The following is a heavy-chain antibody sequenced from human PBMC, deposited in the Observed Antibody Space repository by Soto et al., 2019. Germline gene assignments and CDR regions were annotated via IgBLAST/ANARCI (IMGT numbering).Heavy chain of an antibody. CDR3: ANRNDYGSGSYFPFDH. Sequence: EVQLLESGGGLVQPGGSLRLSCAASGFTFSSYGMSWVRQAPGKGLEWVSSISGSGGSTYYADSVKGRFTISRDNSKNTLYLQMSSLRAEDTAVYYCANRNDYGSGSYFPFDHWGQETLVTVSS. V-gene: IGHV3-23*01. D-gene: IGHD3-10*01. CDR1: GFTFSSYG. CDR2: ISGSGGST. J-gene: IGHJ4*02.